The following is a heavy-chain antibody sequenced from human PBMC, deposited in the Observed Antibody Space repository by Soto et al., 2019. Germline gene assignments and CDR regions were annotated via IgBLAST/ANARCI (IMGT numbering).Heavy chain of an antibody. CDR2: IAYDGSNK. Sequence: QVQLVESGGGVVQPGRSLRLSCAASGFTFSSYGMHWVRQAAGKGLERVGVIAYDGSNKYYADTVKGRFTISTYNSKNRLYLPMNSLRAEDTAVYYCAKVALDLLRLDWYFDLWGRGTLVTVSS. V-gene: IGHV3-30*18. J-gene: IGHJ2*01. D-gene: IGHD1-1*01. CDR1: GFTFSSYG. CDR3: AKVALDLLRLDWYFDL.